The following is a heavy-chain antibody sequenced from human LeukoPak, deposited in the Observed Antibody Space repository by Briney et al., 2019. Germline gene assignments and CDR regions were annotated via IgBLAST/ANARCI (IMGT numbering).Heavy chain of an antibody. V-gene: IGHV4-61*02. CDR3: ARDFDSPMAFDI. Sequence: SQTLPLTCTVSGGSITTDNYYWSWIRQPAGKGLEWIGRIYASGNTNYNPSLKSRITILVDTSKNQFSLRLSSVTAADTAVYYCARDFDSPMAFDIWGQGTVVTVSS. J-gene: IGHJ3*02. CDR1: GGSITTDNYY. D-gene: IGHD3-9*01. CDR2: IYASGNT.